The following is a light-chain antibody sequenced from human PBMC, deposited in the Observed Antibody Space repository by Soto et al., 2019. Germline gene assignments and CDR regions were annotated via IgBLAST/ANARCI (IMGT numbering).Light chain of an antibody. CDR2: DAS. CDR3: QQFNNYPIT. CDR1: QGISSA. Sequence: AIPLAQSPSSLSASVGDRVTITCRASQGISSALAWYQQKPGKAPKLLIYDASSLESGVPSRFSGSGSGTDFSLTISSLQPEDFATYYCQQFNNYPITFGQGTRLEIK. J-gene: IGKJ5*01. V-gene: IGKV1D-13*01.